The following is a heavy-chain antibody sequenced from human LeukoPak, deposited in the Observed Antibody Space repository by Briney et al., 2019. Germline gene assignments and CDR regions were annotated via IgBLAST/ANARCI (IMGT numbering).Heavy chain of an antibody. J-gene: IGHJ4*02. Sequence: SETLSLTCTVSSGSISSTNYYWGWIRQPPGKGLEWIGSIYYSGITYYNPSLKSRVTMSVDTSRNQFSLKVNSVTAADAAVYYCARDPPYSSSSFDYWGQGTQVTVSS. D-gene: IGHD6-6*01. CDR1: SGSISSTNYY. CDR3: ARDPPYSSSSFDY. CDR2: IYYSGIT. V-gene: IGHV4-39*07.